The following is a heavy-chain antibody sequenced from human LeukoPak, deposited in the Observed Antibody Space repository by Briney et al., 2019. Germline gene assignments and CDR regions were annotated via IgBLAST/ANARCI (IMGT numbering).Heavy chain of an antibody. Sequence: GGSVRHSCAASGFIFSSFTMNWVRQAPGKGVEWVSSINSGSNSIYYAGSVKGRFTISRDNAKNSLYLQMSSLRAEDTAGYYCTRGSYTVYGYWGEGALVTVS. D-gene: IGHD5/OR15-5a*01. CDR1: GFIFSSFT. CDR3: TRGSYTVYGY. J-gene: IGHJ4*02. V-gene: IGHV3-21*01. CDR2: INSGSNSI.